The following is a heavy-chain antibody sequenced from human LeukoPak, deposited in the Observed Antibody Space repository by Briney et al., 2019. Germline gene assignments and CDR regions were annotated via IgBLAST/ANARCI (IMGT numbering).Heavy chain of an antibody. V-gene: IGHV1-2*02. D-gene: IGHD3-22*01. Sequence: GASVKVSCKASGYIFTSNGINWVRQAPGQGLEWMGWINPNSGGTNYAQKFQGRVTMTRDTSISTAYMELSRLRSDDTAVYYCARVPLGVYYYDSSGYYYFDYWDQGTLVTVSS. CDR3: ARVPLGVYYYDSSGYYYFDY. J-gene: IGHJ4*02. CDR2: INPNSGGT. CDR1: GYIFTSNG.